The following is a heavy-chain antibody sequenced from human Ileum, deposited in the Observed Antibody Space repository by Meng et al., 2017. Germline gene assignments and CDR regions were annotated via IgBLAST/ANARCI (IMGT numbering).Heavy chain of an antibody. CDR3: ARAGGYCSGGSCFPSGD. CDR1: GFTFSTYW. V-gene: IGHV3-7*01. CDR2: IRQDGSEM. J-gene: IGHJ4*02. D-gene: IGHD2-15*01. Sequence: GGSLRLSCAASGFTFSTYWMNWVRQAPGKGLEWVADIRQDGSEMYYVDSVKGRFTISRDNVENSLYLQMNNLRAEDTAVYYCARAGGYCSGGSCFPSGDWGQGTLVTGYS.